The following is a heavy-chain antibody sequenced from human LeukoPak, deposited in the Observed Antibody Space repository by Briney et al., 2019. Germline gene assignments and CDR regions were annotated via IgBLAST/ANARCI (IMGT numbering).Heavy chain of an antibody. CDR1: GGTFSSYA. CDR3: ATEQYYYDSSGYYYRDY. J-gene: IGHJ4*02. D-gene: IGHD3-22*01. Sequence: SVKVSCKASGGTFSSYAISWVRQAPGQGLEWMGGIIPIFGTANYAQKFQGRVTMTRNTSISTAYMELSSLRSEDTAVYYCATEQYYYDSSGYYYRDYWGQGTLVTVSS. V-gene: IGHV1-69*05. CDR2: IIPIFGTA.